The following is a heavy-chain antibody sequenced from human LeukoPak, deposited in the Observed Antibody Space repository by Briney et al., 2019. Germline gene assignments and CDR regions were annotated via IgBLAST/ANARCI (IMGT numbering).Heavy chain of an antibody. V-gene: IGHV3-30*18. Sequence: PGGSLRLSCAASGFTFSSYGMHWVRQAPGKGLEWVAVISYDGSNKYYADSVKGRFTISRDNSKNTLYLQMNSLRAEDTAVYYCAKEGGTGIFDYWGQGTLVTVSS. D-gene: IGHD7-27*01. CDR3: AKEGGTGIFDY. CDR1: GFTFSSYG. J-gene: IGHJ4*02. CDR2: ISYDGSNK.